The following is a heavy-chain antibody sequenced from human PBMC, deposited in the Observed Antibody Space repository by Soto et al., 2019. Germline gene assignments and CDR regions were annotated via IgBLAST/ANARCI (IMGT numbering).Heavy chain of an antibody. Sequence: QVQLQESGPGLVKSSGTLSLTCAVSGVSISSSHWWTWVRQPPGKGLEWTGEIHYSGTTNYHPPLGGRVTISADKSRNQLSLILISVTAADTAVYYCARCAYGTYTSGIDFWGQGNTVTVSS. CDR3: ARCAYGTYTSGIDF. D-gene: IGHD3-10*01. CDR2: IHYSGTT. CDR1: GVSISSSHW. J-gene: IGHJ6*02. V-gene: IGHV4-4*02.